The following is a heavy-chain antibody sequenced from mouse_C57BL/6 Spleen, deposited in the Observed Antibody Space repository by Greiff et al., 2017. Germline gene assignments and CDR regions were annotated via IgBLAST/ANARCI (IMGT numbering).Heavy chain of an antibody. CDR2: IYPGDGDT. CDR1: GYAFSSSW. J-gene: IGHJ4*01. V-gene: IGHV1-82*01. D-gene: IGHD1-1*01. Sequence: VQLQQSGPELVKPGASVKISCKASGYAFSSSWMNWVKQRPGKGLEWIGRIYPGDGDTNYTGKFKGTATLTADKSSSTAYMQLSSLTSVDSAVYFCARSPYYYSSDMDYWGQGTSVTVSS. CDR3: ARSPYYYSSDMDY.